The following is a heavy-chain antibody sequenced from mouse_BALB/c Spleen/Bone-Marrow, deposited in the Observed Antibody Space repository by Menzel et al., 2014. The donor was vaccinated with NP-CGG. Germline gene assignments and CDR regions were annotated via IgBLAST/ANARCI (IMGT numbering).Heavy chain of an antibody. D-gene: IGHD2-10*02. V-gene: IGHV1S29*02. Sequence: VQLQQPGPELVKPGASVKISCKASGYTFTDYNMHWVKQSHGKSLEWIGYIYPYNGGTGYNQKFKSKATLVVDNSSSTAYMGLRSLTSEDSAVYYCTRREYGNYGYAMDYWGQGTSVTVSS. CDR1: GYTFTDYN. J-gene: IGHJ4*01. CDR3: TRREYGNYGYAMDY. CDR2: IYPYNGGT.